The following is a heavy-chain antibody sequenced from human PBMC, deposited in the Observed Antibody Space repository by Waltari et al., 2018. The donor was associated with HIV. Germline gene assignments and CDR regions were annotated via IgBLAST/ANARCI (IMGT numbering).Heavy chain of an antibody. D-gene: IGHD3-22*01. CDR1: GGSISSSSYY. J-gene: IGHJ4*02. Sequence: QLKLQESGPGLVKPSETLSLTCTVSGGSISSSSYYWGWIRQPPGKGLEWIGSIYYSGSTYYNPSLKSRVTISVDTSKNQFSLKLSSVTAADTAVYYCARVPYYYDSSGYTVWGQGTLVTVSS. CDR2: IYYSGST. CDR3: ARVPYYYDSSGYTV. V-gene: IGHV4-39*07.